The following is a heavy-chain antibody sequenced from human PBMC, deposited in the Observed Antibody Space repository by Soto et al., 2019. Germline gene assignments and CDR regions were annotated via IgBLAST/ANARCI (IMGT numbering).Heavy chain of an antibody. CDR1: GFTFSSYA. D-gene: IGHD3-10*01. CDR3: AKDRGYYGSGTTDI. V-gene: IGHV3-23*01. Sequence: GGSLRLSCAVSGFTFSSYAMSWVRQAPGKGLEWVSAISGSGGSTYYADSVKGRFTISRDNSKNTLYLQMNSLRADDTAVYYCAKDRGYYGSGTTDIWGQGTMVTV. J-gene: IGHJ3*02. CDR2: ISGSGGST.